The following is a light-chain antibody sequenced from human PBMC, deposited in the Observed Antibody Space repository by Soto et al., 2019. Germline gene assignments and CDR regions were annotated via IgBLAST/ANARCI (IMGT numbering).Light chain of an antibody. J-gene: IGKJ1*01. CDR3: QQYNTWLWK. V-gene: IGKV3-15*01. CDR2: GAS. Sequence: EVVMTQSPATLSVSPGERATLSCRASQNVNANLAWYQQKPGQAPRLLIHGASTRATGIPARFSGSGFGTEFTLTISSLQSEDFAVYYCQQYNTWLWKFGQGTMVEGK. CDR1: QNVNAN.